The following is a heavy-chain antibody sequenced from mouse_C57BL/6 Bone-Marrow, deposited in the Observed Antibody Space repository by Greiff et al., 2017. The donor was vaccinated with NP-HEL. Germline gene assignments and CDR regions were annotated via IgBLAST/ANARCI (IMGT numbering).Heavy chain of an antibody. CDR2: ISSGSSTN. V-gene: IGHV5-17*01. CDR3: ARKEFAY. J-gene: IGHJ3*01. CDR1: GFTFSDYG. Sequence: EVKLVESGGGLVKPGGSLKLSCAASGFTFSDYGMHWVRQAPEKGLEWVAYISSGSSTNYYADTVKGRFTISRDNAKNTLFLQMTSLRAEDTAMYYCARKEFAYWGQGTLVTVSA.